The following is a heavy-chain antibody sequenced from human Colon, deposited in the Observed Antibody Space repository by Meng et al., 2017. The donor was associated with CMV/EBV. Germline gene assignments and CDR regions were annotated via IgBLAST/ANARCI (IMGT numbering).Heavy chain of an antibody. V-gene: IGHV3-7*01. CDR1: EFTFNKYW. D-gene: IGHD3-10*01. J-gene: IGHJ4*02. CDR3: ARHVYYRFDF. Sequence: EFTFNKYWMTWVRQAPGQGLEWVATVDQDGSQGFYADFVKGRFTISRDNAKSLVFLQMNNLRPDDTAVYFCARHVYYRFDFWGQGALVTVSS. CDR2: VDQDGSQG.